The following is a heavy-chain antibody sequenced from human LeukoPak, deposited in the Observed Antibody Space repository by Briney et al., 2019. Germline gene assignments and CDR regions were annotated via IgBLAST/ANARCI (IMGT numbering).Heavy chain of an antibody. V-gene: IGHV5-51*01. J-gene: IGHJ6*02. CDR2: IYPGDSDT. CDR3: ARNLDCSGGSCYSGYYYDMDV. CDR1: GYSFTSYW. Sequence: GESLKISCKGSGYSFTSYWIGWVRQMPVKGLEWMGIIYPGDSDTRYSPSFQGQVTISADKSISTAYLQWSSLKASDTAMYYCARNLDCSGGSCYSGYYYDMDVWGQGTTVTVSS. D-gene: IGHD2-15*01.